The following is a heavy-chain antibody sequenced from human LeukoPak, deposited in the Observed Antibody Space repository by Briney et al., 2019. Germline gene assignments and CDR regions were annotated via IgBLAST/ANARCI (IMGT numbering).Heavy chain of an antibody. V-gene: IGHV3-15*01. CDR3: TTESYCSSTSCPGTFDF. CDR1: GFTFSHVW. D-gene: IGHD2-2*01. Sequence: GGSLRLSCAASGFTFSHVWMSWVRQAPGKGLEWDGRIKTKIDGGTTDYAAPVKGRFTISRDDSKNTLYLQINSLKTEDTAVYYCTTESYCSSTSCPGTFDFWGQGTLVTVSS. J-gene: IGHJ4*02. CDR2: IKTKIDGGTT.